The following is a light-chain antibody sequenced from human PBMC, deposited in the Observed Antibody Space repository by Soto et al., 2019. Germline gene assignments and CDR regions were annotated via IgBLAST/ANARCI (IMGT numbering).Light chain of an antibody. CDR2: GNT. CDR1: SSNIGSTYD. Sequence: LTQPPSVSGAPGQRVTISCTGSSSNIGSTYDVQWYQQLPGTAPKLLIHGNTNRPSGVPDRFSGSKSGTSASLAITGLQADDEADYYCQSYDDSLSVHYVFGTGTKLTVL. J-gene: IGLJ1*01. CDR3: QSYDDSLSVHYV. V-gene: IGLV1-40*01.